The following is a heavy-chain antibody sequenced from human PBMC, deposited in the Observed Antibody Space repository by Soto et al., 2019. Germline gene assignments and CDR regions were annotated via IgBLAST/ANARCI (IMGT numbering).Heavy chain of an antibody. CDR3: ARIIGYCRNNDCSWTFDI. V-gene: IGHV5-51*01. J-gene: IGHJ3*02. Sequence: GESLKLSCKTSGYSFMSYWVAWVRQQPGKGLEWMGTFYPGDSTSTYSPSFQGQVTISVDKSISTAYLHLSSLKASDTAMYYCARIIGYCRNNDCSWTFDIWGQGTMVTVSS. D-gene: IGHD2-2*03. CDR1: GYSFMSYW. CDR2: FYPGDSTS.